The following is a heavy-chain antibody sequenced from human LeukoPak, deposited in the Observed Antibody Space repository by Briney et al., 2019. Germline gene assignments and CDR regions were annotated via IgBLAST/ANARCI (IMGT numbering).Heavy chain of an antibody. D-gene: IGHD4-17*01. CDR1: GSTFSSYS. CDR2: ISSSSSTI. V-gene: IGHV3-48*01. J-gene: IGHJ3*02. Sequence: GGSLRLSCAASGSTFSSYSMNWVRQAPGKGLEWVSYISSSSSTIYYADSVKGRFTISRDNAKNSLYLQMNSLRAEDTAVYYCARGDYGDYPGAFDIWGQGTMVTVSS. CDR3: ARGDYGDYPGAFDI.